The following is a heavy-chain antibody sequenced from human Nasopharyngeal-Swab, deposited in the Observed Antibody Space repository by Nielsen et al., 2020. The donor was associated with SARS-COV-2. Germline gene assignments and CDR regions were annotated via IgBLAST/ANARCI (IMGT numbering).Heavy chain of an antibody. V-gene: IGHV1-69*06. CDR1: GGTFISYA. Sequence: SSVQVTCKASGGTFISYAISWVRQAPGQALAWMGGITPIFGTANYAQKFQGRVTITADKSTSTAYMELSSLRSEDTAVYYCARVGAAALKGWFDPWGQGTLVTVSS. D-gene: IGHD6-13*01. CDR3: ARVGAAALKGWFDP. CDR2: ITPIFGTA. J-gene: IGHJ5*02.